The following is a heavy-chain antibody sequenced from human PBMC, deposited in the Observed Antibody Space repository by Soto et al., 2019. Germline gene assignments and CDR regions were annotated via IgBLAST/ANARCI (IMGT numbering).Heavy chain of an antibody. V-gene: IGHV1-2*04. CDR3: ARAGVGIAAAGKAYYYYGMDV. CDR1: GYTFTGYY. CDR2: INPNSGGT. Sequence: GASVKVSCKASGYTFTGYYMHWVRQAPGQRLERMGRINPNSGGTNYAQKFQGWVTMTRDTSISTAYMELSRLRSDDTAVYYCARAGVGIAAAGKAYYYYGMDVWGQGTTVTVSS. D-gene: IGHD6-13*01. J-gene: IGHJ6*02.